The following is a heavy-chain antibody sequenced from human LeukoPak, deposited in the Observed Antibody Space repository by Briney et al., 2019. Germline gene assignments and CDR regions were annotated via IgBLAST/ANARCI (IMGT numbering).Heavy chain of an antibody. CDR3: ARAWIAAAGTVYFQH. Sequence: PSETLSLTCTVSGGSISSSNYYWGWIRQPPGKGLEWIGSIYYSGSTYYNPPLKSRVTISVDTSKNQFSLKLSSVTAADTAVYYCARAWIAAAGTVYFQHWGQGTLVTVSS. J-gene: IGHJ1*01. D-gene: IGHD6-13*01. V-gene: IGHV4-39*07. CDR1: GGSISSSNYY. CDR2: IYYSGST.